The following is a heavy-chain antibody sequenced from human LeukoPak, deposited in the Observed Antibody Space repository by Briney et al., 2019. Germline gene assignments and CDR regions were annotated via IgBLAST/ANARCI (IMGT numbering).Heavy chain of an antibody. CDR1: GFTFSSYS. J-gene: IGHJ4*02. CDR3: AKDREMYGVAGYFFDH. V-gene: IGHV3-23*01. CDR2: ITGSGGTT. Sequence: GGSLRLSCAASGFTFSSYSMTWVRQAPGKGLEWVSAITGSGGTTYYADSVRGRLTTSRDNSKNTLYLQMNSLRAEDTGVYYCAKDREMYGVAGYFFDHWGQGTLVTVSS. D-gene: IGHD4-17*01.